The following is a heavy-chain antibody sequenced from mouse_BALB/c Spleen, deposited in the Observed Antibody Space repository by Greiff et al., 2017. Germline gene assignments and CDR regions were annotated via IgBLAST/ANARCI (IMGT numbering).Heavy chain of an antibody. V-gene: IGHV2-9*02. J-gene: IGHJ3*01. CDR1: GFSLTSYG. D-gene: IGHD2-4*01. Sequence: VQLVESGPGLVAPSQSLSITCTVSGFSLTSYGVHWVRQPPGKGLEWLGVIWAGGSTNYNSALMSRLSISKDNSKSQVFLKMNSLQTDDTAMYYCARFYDYGSWFAYWGQGTLVTVSA. CDR3: ARFYDYGSWFAY. CDR2: IWAGGST.